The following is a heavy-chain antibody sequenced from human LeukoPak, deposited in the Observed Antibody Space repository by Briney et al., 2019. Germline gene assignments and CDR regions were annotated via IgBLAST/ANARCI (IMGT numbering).Heavy chain of an antibody. J-gene: IGHJ4*02. CDR1: GITFRNYG. Sequence: GGSLRLFCAASGITFRNYGMHWVRQAPGKGLEWVAVIWYDGSNKDYADSVKGRFTVSRDNSRNTLFLQMNSLRVEDTAVYYCATDRATQYFDYWGQGTLVSVPS. D-gene: IGHD2-15*01. CDR2: IWYDGSNK. CDR3: ATDRATQYFDY. V-gene: IGHV3-33*01.